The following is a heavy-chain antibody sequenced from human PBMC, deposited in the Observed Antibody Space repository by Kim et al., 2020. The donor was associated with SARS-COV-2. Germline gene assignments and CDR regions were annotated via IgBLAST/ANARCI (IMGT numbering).Heavy chain of an antibody. CDR1: TFAFSIYE. J-gene: IGHJ3*02. V-gene: IGHV3-48*03. CDR2: ISNTGYTV. D-gene: IGHD2-2*01. CDR3: ALIMPRVNSFNI. Sequence: GGSLRLSCAASTFAFSIYEMNWLRQAPGKGLEWLSYISNTGYTVYYAESVEGRFTISRDNANNSLYLQMDSLRVEDTAVYYCALIMPRVNSFNIWGQGT.